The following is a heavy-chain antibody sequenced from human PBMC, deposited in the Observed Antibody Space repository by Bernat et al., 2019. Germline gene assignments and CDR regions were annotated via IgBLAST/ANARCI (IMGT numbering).Heavy chain of an antibody. CDR1: GFSLSTSGVG. J-gene: IGHJ4*02. CDR3: ADQQYFYDLWSSYKFDS. CDR2: IYFDDDK. V-gene: IGHV2-5*02. D-gene: IGHD3-3*01. Sequence: QITLKESGPTLVKPTQTLTLTCTFSGFSLSTSGVGVGWIRQPPGKALEWLALIYFDDDKRYSPSLKSRLTITKDSSKNQVVLTMTNMDTVDTATYYCADQQYFYDLWSSYKFDSWGQGTLVTVSS.